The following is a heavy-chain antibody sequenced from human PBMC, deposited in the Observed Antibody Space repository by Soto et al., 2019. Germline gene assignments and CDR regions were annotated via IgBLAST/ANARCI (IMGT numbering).Heavy chain of an antibody. Sequence: PGGSLRLSCAASGFRLSGSAMHWVRQAAGKGLEWVGRIRSKTNNYATEYGASVKGRFTISRDDSKNTAYLQMNSLKTEDTAVYYCTSRTTVAAFTDYWGQGT. J-gene: IGHJ4*02. CDR2: IRSKTNNYAT. V-gene: IGHV3-73*01. D-gene: IGHD4-17*01. CDR1: GFRLSGSA. CDR3: TSRTTVAAFTDY.